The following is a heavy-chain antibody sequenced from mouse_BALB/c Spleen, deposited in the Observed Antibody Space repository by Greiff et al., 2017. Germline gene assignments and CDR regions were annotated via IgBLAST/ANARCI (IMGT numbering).Heavy chain of an antibody. J-gene: IGHJ3*01. V-gene: IGHV5-6-3*01. D-gene: IGHD1-1*01. CDR1: GFTFSSYG. CDR3: TRAHYYGSSYRFAD. CDR2: INSNGGST. Sequence: EVKLMVSGGGLVQPGGSLKLSCAASGFTFSSYGMSWVRQTPDKRLELVAIINSNGGSTYYPDSVKGRFTISRDNAKNTLYLQMSSLKSEDTAMYYCTRAHYYGSSYRFADGGQGALVT.